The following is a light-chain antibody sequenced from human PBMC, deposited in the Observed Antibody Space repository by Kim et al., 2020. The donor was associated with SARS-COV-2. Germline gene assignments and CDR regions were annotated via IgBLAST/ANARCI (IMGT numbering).Light chain of an antibody. CDR1: RGISSW. V-gene: IGKV1-12*01. Sequence: DIQMTQSPSSVSASVGDRVTITCRASRGISSWLAWYQQKPGKAPKLLIYAASSLQSGVPSRFSGSGSGTEFPLCNSGLQPEDFATYYCQQANSFPWTFGQGTKVDIK. J-gene: IGKJ1*01. CDR2: AAS. CDR3: QQANSFPWT.